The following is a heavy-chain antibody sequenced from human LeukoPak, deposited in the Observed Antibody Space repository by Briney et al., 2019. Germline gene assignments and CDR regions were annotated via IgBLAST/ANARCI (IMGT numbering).Heavy chain of an antibody. J-gene: IGHJ3*02. CDR3: AKSGYCSGGSCYSGDAFDI. D-gene: IGHD2-15*01. CDR2: ISGSGGST. V-gene: IGHV3-23*01. CDR1: GFTFSSYG. Sequence: GGSLRLSCAASGFTFSSYGMHWVRQAPGKGLEWVSAISGSGGSTYYADSVKGRFTISRDNSKNTLYLQMNSLRAEDTAVYYCAKSGYCSGGSCYSGDAFDIWGQGTMVTVSS.